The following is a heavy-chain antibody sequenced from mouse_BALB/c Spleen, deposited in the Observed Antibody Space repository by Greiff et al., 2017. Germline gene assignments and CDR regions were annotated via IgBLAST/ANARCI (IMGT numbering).Heavy chain of an antibody. J-gene: IGHJ4*01. D-gene: IGHD1-1*01. CDR1: GFTFSSYA. CDR2: ISSGGSYT. CDR3: ARYTDYYAMDY. V-gene: IGHV5-9-3*01. Sequence: EVKLVESGGGLVKPGGSLKLSCAASGFTFSSYAMSWVRQTPEKRLEWVATISSGGSYTYYPDSVKGRFTISRDNAKNTLYLQMSSLRSEVTAMYYCARYTDYYAMDYWGQGTSVTVSS.